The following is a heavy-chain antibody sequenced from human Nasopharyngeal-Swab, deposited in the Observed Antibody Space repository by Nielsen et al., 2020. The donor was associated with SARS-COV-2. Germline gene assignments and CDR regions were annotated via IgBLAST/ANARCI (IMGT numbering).Heavy chain of an antibody. Sequence: ASVQVSCKASRFTFTTYDIIWLRQASAQGPEWMGWMTPKTGYTGYAQKFQGRVTMTWNTSISTAYMDLSSLTSEDTAVYYCARGGPVAFDYWGQGSRVIVSS. CDR3: ARGGPVAFDY. D-gene: IGHD6-19*01. CDR2: MTPKTGYT. V-gene: IGHV1-8*01. J-gene: IGHJ4*02. CDR1: RFTFTTYD.